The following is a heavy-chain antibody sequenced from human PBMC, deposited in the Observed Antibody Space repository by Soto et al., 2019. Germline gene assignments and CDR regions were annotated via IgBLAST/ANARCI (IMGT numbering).Heavy chain of an antibody. CDR1: GFTFGDYA. Sequence: PGGSLRLSCAASGFTFGDYAMSWFRQAPGKGLEWVGFIRSKAYGGTTEYGASVKGRFTISRDDSKSIAYLQMNSLKTEDTAVYYCSTNYYNSSGYDNWFDPWGQGTLVTSPQ. CDR2: IRSKAYGGTT. V-gene: IGHV3-49*03. CDR3: STNYYNSSGYDNWFDP. D-gene: IGHD3-22*01. J-gene: IGHJ5*02.